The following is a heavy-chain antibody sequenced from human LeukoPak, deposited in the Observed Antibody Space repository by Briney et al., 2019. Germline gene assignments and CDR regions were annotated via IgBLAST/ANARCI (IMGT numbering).Heavy chain of an antibody. J-gene: IGHJ4*02. CDR3: ARGSSGYSDSEIDY. CDR1: GFTFSDYY. V-gene: IGHV3-11*04. Sequence: GGSLRLSCAASGFTFSDYYMSWIRQAPGKGLEWVSYISSSGSTIYYADSVKGRFTVSRDNAKNSLYLEMNSLRAEDTAVYYCARGSSGYSDSEIDYWGQGTLVTVSS. CDR2: ISSSGSTI. D-gene: IGHD3-22*01.